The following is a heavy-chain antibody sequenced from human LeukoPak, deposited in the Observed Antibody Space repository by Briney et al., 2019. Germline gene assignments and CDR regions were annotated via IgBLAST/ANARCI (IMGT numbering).Heavy chain of an antibody. CDR1: GYIFISYW. J-gene: IGHJ3*01. D-gene: IGHD2-8*01. V-gene: IGHV5-51*01. CDR2: IYPCDSDT. Sequence: GESLKISCKSSGYIFISYWIGWVRPMPGKGLEWMGIIYPCDSDTRYSPSFQGHVIISADRSINTAYLHWSSLKTSDTAMYYCVRRGDSYCTNGVCYRGAFDFWGQGTMVTVSS. CDR3: VRRGDSYCTNGVCYRGAFDF.